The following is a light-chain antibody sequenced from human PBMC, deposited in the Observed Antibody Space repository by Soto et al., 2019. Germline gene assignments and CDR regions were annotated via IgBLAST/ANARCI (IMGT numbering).Light chain of an antibody. CDR3: QQYGRSFSRP. Sequence: LYLSACAVSLSPGERATLSCRASQSVSSNYLGWYQQKPGQAPRLLIYGASNRATGIPDRFSGSGSGTDFTLTISSLEPEDFAVYYCQQYGRSFSRPFGQRTKVDIK. V-gene: IGKV3-20*01. CDR2: GAS. CDR1: QSVSSNY. J-gene: IGKJ1*01.